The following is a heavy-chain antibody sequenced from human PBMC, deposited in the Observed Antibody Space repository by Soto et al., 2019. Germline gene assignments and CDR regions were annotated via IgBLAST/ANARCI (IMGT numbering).Heavy chain of an antibody. V-gene: IGHV3-23*01. D-gene: IGHD3-10*01. J-gene: IGHJ4*02. CDR3: AKDSYGSGSYSHFDY. CDR2: ISGSGGST. Sequence: GGSLRLSCAASGFTFSSYAMSWVRQAPGKGLEWVSAISGSGGSTYYADSVKGRFTISRDNSKNTLYLQMNSLRAEDTAVYYCAKDSYGSGSYSHFDYWGQGTLVTVSS. CDR1: GFTFSSYA.